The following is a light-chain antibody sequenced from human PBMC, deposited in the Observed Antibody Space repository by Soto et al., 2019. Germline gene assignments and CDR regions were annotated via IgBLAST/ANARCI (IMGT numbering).Light chain of an antibody. CDR1: QSVTSSF. CDR3: QQYGSSPGT. V-gene: IGKV3-20*01. CDR2: GTS. J-gene: IGKJ1*01. Sequence: EIVLTQSPCTLSLSPGGRATISSRASQSVTSSFLAWYQQKPGQAPRLLIYGTSSRASGVPDRFSGSGSGTDFSLTINRLETEDFAVYHCQQYGSSPGTFGQGTKVDIK.